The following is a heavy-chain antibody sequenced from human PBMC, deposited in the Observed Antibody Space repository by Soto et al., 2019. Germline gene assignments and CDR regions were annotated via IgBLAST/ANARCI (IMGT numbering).Heavy chain of an antibody. CDR3: ARDGEYCSSTRCYGGVYYGMDV. CDR1: GFTFSSYW. CDR2: IKQEGSEK. Sequence: EVQLVESGGGLVQPGGSLRLSCAASGFTFSSYWMSWVRQAPGKGLEWVANIKQEGSEKYYVDSVKGRVTISRDNAKKSLYLQMNSLRAEDTAVYYCARDGEYCSSTRCYGGVYYGMDVWGQWTTFTVSS. V-gene: IGHV3-7*05. D-gene: IGHD2-2*01. J-gene: IGHJ6*02.